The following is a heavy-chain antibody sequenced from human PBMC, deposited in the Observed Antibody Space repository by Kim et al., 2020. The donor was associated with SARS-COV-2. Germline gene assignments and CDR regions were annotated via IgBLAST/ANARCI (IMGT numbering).Heavy chain of an antibody. V-gene: IGHV4-4*02. J-gene: IGHJ4*02. CDR2: IYHSGST. Sequence: SETLSLTCAVSGGSISSSNWWSWVRQPPGKGLEWIGEIYHSGSTNYNPSLKSRVTISVDKSKNQFSLKLSSVTAADTAVYYCARRYYYDSSGYYHYYFDYWGQGTLVTVSS. CDR3: ARRYYYDSSGYYHYYFDY. CDR1: GGSISSSNW. D-gene: IGHD3-22*01.